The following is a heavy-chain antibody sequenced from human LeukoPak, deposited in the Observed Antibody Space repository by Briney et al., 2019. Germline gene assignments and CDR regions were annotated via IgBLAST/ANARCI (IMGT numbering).Heavy chain of an antibody. CDR1: GFTFSSYA. V-gene: IGHV3-30-3*01. J-gene: IGHJ4*02. CDR2: ISYDGSNK. Sequence: GGSLRLSCAASGFTFSSYAMHWVRQAPGKGLEWVAVISYDGSNKYYADSVKGRFTISRDNSKNTLYLQMNSLRAEDTAVYYCARAGYYDSSGYIPLDYWGQGTLVTVSS. CDR3: ARAGYYDSSGYIPLDY. D-gene: IGHD3-22*01.